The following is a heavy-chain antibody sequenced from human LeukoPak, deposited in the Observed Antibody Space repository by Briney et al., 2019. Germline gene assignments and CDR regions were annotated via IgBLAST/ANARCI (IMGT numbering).Heavy chain of an antibody. CDR1: GYTLTSYY. Sequence: ASVKVSYKASGYTLTSYYMHWVRQAPGQGLEWMGIINPSGGSTSYAQKFQGRVTMTRDTSTSTVYMELSSLRSEDTAVYYCAADSGYCSGGSCYPYYYYYGMDVWGQGTTVTVSS. J-gene: IGHJ6*02. CDR2: INPSGGST. D-gene: IGHD2-15*01. V-gene: IGHV1-46*01. CDR3: AADSGYCSGGSCYPYYYYYGMDV.